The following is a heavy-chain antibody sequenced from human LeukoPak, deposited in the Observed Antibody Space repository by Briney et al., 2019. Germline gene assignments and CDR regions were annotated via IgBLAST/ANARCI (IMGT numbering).Heavy chain of an antibody. V-gene: IGHV4-61*02. CDR2: IYTSGST. D-gene: IGHD1-1*01. Sequence: SETLSLTCTVSGGSISSGSYYWSWIRQPAGKGLEWIGRIYTSGSTNYNPSLKSRVTISVDTSKNQFSLKLSSVTAADTAVYYCARDTTGGGWFDPWGQGTLVTVSS. J-gene: IGHJ5*02. CDR1: GGSISSGSYY. CDR3: ARDTTGGGWFDP.